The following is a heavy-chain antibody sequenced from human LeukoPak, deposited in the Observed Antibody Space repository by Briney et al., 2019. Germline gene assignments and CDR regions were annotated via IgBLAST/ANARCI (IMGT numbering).Heavy chain of an antibody. J-gene: IGHJ4*02. CDR1: GFTFNDYA. Sequence: PGGSLRLSCEASGFTFNDYAMNWVRQAPGKGLEWVSAISGRGDTIYYADSVKGRFTISRDNSKNTLYLQMDTLRAEDTAVYYCTKVPYSTNWYSDYWGQGTLVTVSS. CDR3: TKVPYSTNWYSDY. CDR2: ISGRGDTI. D-gene: IGHD6-13*01. V-gene: IGHV3-23*01.